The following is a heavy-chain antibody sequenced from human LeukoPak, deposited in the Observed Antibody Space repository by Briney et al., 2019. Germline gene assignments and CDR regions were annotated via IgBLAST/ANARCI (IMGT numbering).Heavy chain of an antibody. V-gene: IGHV3-21*04. D-gene: IGHD2-8*02. CDR2: ISSSSSYI. CDR3: ATYRQVLLPFES. J-gene: IGHJ4*02. CDR1: GFTFSSYS. Sequence: GGSLRLSCVASGFTFSSYSMNWVRQAPGKGLEWVSSISSSSSYIYYADSVKGRFTFSRDNAKNSLSLQMNSLRAEDTAIYYCATYRQVLLPFESWGQGTLVTVSS.